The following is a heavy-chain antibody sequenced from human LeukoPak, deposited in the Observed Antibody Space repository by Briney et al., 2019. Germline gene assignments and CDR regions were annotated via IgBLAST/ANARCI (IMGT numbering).Heavy chain of an antibody. J-gene: IGHJ4*02. V-gene: IGHV3-30-3*01. Sequence: GGSPRLSCAASGFTFSSYAMHWVRQAPGKGLEWVAVISYDGSNKYYADSVKGRFTISRDNSKNTLYLQMNSLRAEDTAVYYCAKDWAGSDRRYYFDYWGQGTLVTVSS. CDR1: GFTFSSYA. CDR3: AKDWAGSDRRYYFDY. CDR2: ISYDGSNK. D-gene: IGHD3-22*01.